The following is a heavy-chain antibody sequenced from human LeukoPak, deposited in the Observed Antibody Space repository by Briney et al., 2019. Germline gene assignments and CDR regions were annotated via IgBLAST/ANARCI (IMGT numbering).Heavy chain of an antibody. Sequence: GGSLRLSCAASGFTFSSYAMRWVRQAPGKGLEWVAVISYDGSNKYYADSVKGRFTISRDNSKNTLYLQMNSLRAEDTAVYYCARGIAVASPVDYWGQGTLVTVSS. V-gene: IGHV3-30-3*01. CDR1: GFTFSSYA. D-gene: IGHD6-19*01. CDR2: ISYDGSNK. J-gene: IGHJ4*02. CDR3: ARGIAVASPVDY.